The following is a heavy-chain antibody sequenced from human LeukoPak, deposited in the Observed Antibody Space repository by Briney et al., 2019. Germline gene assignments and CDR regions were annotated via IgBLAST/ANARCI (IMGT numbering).Heavy chain of an antibody. J-gene: IGHJ6*03. V-gene: IGHV3-7*01. D-gene: IGHD5-24*01. CDR2: INQDGTEK. Sequence: PGGSLRLSCAASGFTFTTYWMSWVRQLPGKGLEWVANINQDGTEKYYVDSVKGRFTISRDNAKNSLYLQMNSLRAEDTAVYYCARDGYNSPYYYYYMDVWGKGTTVTISS. CDR1: GFTFTTYW. CDR3: ARDGYNSPYYYYYMDV.